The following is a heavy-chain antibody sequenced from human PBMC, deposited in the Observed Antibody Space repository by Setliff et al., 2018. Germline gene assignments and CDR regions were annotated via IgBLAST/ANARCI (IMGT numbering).Heavy chain of an antibody. D-gene: IGHD3-9*01. CDR2: IYYSGST. J-gene: IGHJ4*02. CDR1: GGSISSSSYY. V-gene: IGHV4-39*07. CDR3: ARTLYDYDILTGPGYYFDY. Sequence: SETLSLTCTVSGGSISSSSYYWGWIRRPPGKGLEWIGSIYYSGSTYYNPSLKSRVTISVDTSKNQFSLKLSSVTAADTAVYYCARTLYDYDILTGPGYYFDYWGQGTLVTVSS.